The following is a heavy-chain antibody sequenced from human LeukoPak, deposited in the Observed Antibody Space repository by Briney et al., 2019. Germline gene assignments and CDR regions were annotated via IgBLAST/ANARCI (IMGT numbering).Heavy chain of an antibody. Sequence: SVKVSCKASGGTFSSYAISWVRQAPGQGLEWMGGIIPIFGTANYAQKFQGRVTITADKSTSTAYMELSSLRSEDTAVYYCARGMVRGVISYYYYMDVWGKGTTVTVSS. J-gene: IGHJ6*03. CDR2: IIPIFGTA. CDR1: GGTFSSYA. CDR3: ARGMVRGVISYYYYMDV. D-gene: IGHD3-10*01. V-gene: IGHV1-69*06.